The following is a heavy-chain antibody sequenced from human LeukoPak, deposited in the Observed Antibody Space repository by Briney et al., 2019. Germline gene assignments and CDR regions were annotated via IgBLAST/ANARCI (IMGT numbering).Heavy chain of an antibody. CDR3: ASPRYYDSWYFDL. D-gene: IGHD3-3*01. CDR1: GVSFSGYY. J-gene: IGHJ2*01. V-gene: IGHV4-34*01. CDR2: INHSGST. Sequence: SETLSLTCAVYGVSFSGYYWSWIRQPPGKGLEWIGEINHSGSTNYNPSLKSRVTISVDTSKNQFSLKLSSVTAADTAVYYCASPRYYDSWYFDLWGRGTLVTVSS.